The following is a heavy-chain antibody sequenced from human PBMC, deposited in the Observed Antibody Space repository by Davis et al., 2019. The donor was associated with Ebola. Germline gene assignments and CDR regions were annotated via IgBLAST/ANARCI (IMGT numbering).Heavy chain of an antibody. J-gene: IGHJ4*02. Sequence: PGGSLRLSCAVSGFIFSNYAMHWVRQAPGKGLEWVSTIDGPTTNTHYGESVKGRFTISRDNSKNTLFLQMNSLRAEDTAVYFCAKTYDFRDRVDYWGQGTLVTVSS. V-gene: IGHV3-23*01. D-gene: IGHD3-3*01. CDR2: IDGPTTNT. CDR1: GFIFSNYA. CDR3: AKTYDFRDRVDY.